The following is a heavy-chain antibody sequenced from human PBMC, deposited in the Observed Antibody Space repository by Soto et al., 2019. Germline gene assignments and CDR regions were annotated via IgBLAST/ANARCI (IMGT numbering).Heavy chain of an antibody. CDR3: AKDPQYYYGSGSEN. V-gene: IGHV3-23*01. J-gene: IGHJ4*02. Sequence: GGSLRLSCAASGFTFSSYAMSWVRQAPGKGLEWVSAISGSGGSTYYADSVKGRFTISRDNSKNTLYLQMNSLRAEDTAVYYCAKDPQYYYGSGSENWGQGTLVTVSS. D-gene: IGHD3-10*01. CDR2: ISGSGGST. CDR1: GFTFSSYA.